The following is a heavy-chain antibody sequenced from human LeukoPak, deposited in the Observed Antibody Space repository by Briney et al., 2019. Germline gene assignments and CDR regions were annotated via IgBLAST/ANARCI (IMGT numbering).Heavy chain of an antibody. D-gene: IGHD5-18*01. CDR3: ARAITNYGYIFDY. CDR1: GITISSYW. CDR2: INSDGSST. J-gene: IGHJ4*02. Sequence: GGSLRLSCAASGITISSYWMHWVRQAPGKGLVWVSRINSDGSSTSYADSVKGRSTISRDNARNSLYLQMNSLRAEDTAVYYCARAITNYGYIFDYWGQGTLVTVSS. V-gene: IGHV3-74*01.